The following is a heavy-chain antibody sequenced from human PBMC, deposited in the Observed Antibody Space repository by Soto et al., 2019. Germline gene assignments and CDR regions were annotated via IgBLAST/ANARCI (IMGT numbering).Heavy chain of an antibody. CDR2: IIPILGIA. Sequence: QVQLVQSGAEVKKPGSSVKVSCKASGGTFSSYTISWVRQAPGQGLEWMGRIIPILGIANYAQKFQGRVTITADKSTSTAYMELSSLRSEDTAVYYCARDDSGGKRLRLGESALDYWGQGTLVTVSS. D-gene: IGHD3-16*01. CDR1: GGTFSSYT. CDR3: ARDDSGGKRLRLGESALDY. V-gene: IGHV1-69*08. J-gene: IGHJ4*02.